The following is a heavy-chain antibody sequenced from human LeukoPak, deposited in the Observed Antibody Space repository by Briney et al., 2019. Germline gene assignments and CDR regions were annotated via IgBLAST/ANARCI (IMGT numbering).Heavy chain of an antibody. CDR2: INPNSGGT. V-gene: IGHV1-2*02. CDR3: ARDAYYDSSGYCPIDY. J-gene: IGHJ4*02. D-gene: IGHD3-22*01. CDR1: GYTFTGYY. Sequence: GASVKVSCKASGYTFTGYYMLWVRQAPGQGLEWMGWINPNSGGTNYAQKFQGRVTMTRDTSISTAYMELSRLRSDDTAVYYCARDAYYDSSGYCPIDYWGQGTLVTVSS.